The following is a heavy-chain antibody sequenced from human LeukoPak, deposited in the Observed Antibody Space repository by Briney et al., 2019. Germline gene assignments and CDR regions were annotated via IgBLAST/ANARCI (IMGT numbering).Heavy chain of an antibody. Sequence: SETLSLTCAVYGGSFSGYYWSWIRQPPGKGLEWIGEINHSGSTNYNPSLKSRVTISVDTSKNQFSLKLSSVTAADTAVYYCARHVGYSSSWRNYWYFDLWGRGTLVTVSS. CDR3: ARHVGYSSSWRNYWYFDL. V-gene: IGHV4-34*01. CDR2: INHSGST. CDR1: GGSFSGYY. J-gene: IGHJ2*01. D-gene: IGHD6-13*01.